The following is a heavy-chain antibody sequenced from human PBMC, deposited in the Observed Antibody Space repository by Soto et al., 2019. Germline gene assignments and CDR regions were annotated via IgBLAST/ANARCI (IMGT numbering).Heavy chain of an antibody. CDR3: ATDEEGATTNY. V-gene: IGHV3-30*03. D-gene: IGHD1-26*01. CDR1: GFTFSSYG. Sequence: QVQLVESGGGVVQPGRSLRLSCAASGFTFSSYGMHWVRQAPGKGLEWVAVISYDGSNKYYADSVKGRFTISRDNSKNTRYLQMNSLRAEDTAVYYCATDEEGATTNYWGQVNMVTVSS. CDR2: ISYDGSNK. J-gene: IGHJ4*02.